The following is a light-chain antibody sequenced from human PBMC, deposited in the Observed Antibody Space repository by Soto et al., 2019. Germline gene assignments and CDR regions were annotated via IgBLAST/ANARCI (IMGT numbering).Light chain of an antibody. CDR3: QKYNSSPFT. CDR1: QGISNY. Sequence: DIQMTQSPSSLSASVGDRVTITCRASQGISNYLAWYQQKPGKVPKLLIYAASTLQSGVPTRFSGSGSGTDFTLTISSLPPADVATYYCQKYNSSPFTYGPGTKVDIK. V-gene: IGKV1-27*01. CDR2: AAS. J-gene: IGKJ3*01.